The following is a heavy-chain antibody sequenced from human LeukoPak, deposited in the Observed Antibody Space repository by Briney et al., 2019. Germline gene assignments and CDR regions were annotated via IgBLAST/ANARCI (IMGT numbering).Heavy chain of an antibody. CDR3: ASPYSSGSGAFDY. J-gene: IGHJ4*02. CDR2: ISYDGSNK. D-gene: IGHD6-19*01. V-gene: IGHV3-30*04. Sequence: SCKASGGTFSSYAMHWVRQAPGKGLEWVAVISYDGSNKYYADSVKGRFTISRDNSKNTLYLQMNSLRAEDTAVYYCASPYSSGSGAFDYWGQGTLVTVSS. CDR1: GGTFSSYA.